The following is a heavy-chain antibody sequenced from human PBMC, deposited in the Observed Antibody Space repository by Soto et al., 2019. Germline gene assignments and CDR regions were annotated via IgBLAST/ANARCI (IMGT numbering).Heavy chain of an antibody. Sequence: ASETLSLTCTVSGGSISGYYWSWIRQPPGKGLEWIGYIYSGGTTNYNPSLKSRVTISVDTSKNQFSPKLSSVTAADTAVYYCARVSRHRISLTDAFDIWGQGTMVTVSS. D-gene: IGHD3-3*02. J-gene: IGHJ3*02. CDR3: ARVSRHRISLTDAFDI. V-gene: IGHV4-59*01. CDR1: GGSISGYY. CDR2: IYSGGTT.